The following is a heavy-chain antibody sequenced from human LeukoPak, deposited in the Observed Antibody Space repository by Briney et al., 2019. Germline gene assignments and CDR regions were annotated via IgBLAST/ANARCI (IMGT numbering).Heavy chain of an antibody. CDR2: INSDGSST. V-gene: IGHV3-74*01. CDR3: ARGVTD. D-gene: IGHD5-18*01. CDR1: GFTFSSYW. J-gene: IGHJ4*02. Sequence: GGSLRLSCAASGFTFSSYWMHWVRQAPGKGLAWVSRINSDGSSTTYADSVKGRFTISRDNAKNTLYLQMNSLRAEDTAVYYCARGVTDWGQGTLVTVSS.